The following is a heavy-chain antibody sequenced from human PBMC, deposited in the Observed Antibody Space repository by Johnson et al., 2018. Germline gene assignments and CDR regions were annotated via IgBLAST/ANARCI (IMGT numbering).Heavy chain of an antibody. CDR3: ARGQGTMDV. V-gene: IGHV4-34*01. J-gene: IGHJ6*03. D-gene: IGHD1-1*01. CDR2: INHSGST. Sequence: VRLQQWGAGLLKPLETLSLTCAVYGGSFSDYSWNWIRQPPGKGLEWIGEINHSGSTTYNPSLKSRVTISVDTSNKQFSLKLTSVTAADTAMYYCARGQGTMDVWGKGTTVTVSS. CDR1: GGSFSDYS.